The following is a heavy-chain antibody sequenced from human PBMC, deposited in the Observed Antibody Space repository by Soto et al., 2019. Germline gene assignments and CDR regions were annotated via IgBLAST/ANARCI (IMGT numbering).Heavy chain of an antibody. Sequence: QVQLQESGPGLAKPSETLSLTCTVSGGSISSSSYFWGWIRQPPGKGLEWIGSMYHSGSTFYNPSLKSRLTISVDTSKNQFSLKLTSVTAADTAVYYCAGQHYYSYGVDVWGQGTTVTVSS. CDR1: GGSISSSSYF. J-gene: IGHJ6*02. CDR3: AGQHYYSYGVDV. CDR2: MYHSGST. V-gene: IGHV4-39*01.